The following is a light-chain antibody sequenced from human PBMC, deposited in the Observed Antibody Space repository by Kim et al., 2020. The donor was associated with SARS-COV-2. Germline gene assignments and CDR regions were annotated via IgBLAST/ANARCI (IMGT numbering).Light chain of an antibody. V-gene: IGKV2-28*01. CDR1: PSLLHSNGYNY. J-gene: IGKJ4*01. CDR3: LQALQTPLT. Sequence: PAPLSCRSSPSLLHSNGYNYFDWYLQKPGQSPQLLIYLGSNRASGVPDRFSGSGSGTDFTLKISRVEAEDVGVYYCLQALQTPLTFGGGTKVDIK. CDR2: LGS.